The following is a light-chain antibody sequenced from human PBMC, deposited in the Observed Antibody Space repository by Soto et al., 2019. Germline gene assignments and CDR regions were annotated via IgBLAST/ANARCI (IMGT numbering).Light chain of an antibody. CDR3: LRYYGGPPL. Sequence: DIVMTQSPDSLAVSLGERATINCKSSQSLLYNSNNKDYLAWYQQKPGQPPKLLIYWASTRESGVPDRFSGSGSGTDFTLTISSLQAEDVAVYSCLRYYGGPPLFGQGTKVEIK. CDR2: WAS. CDR1: QSLLYNSNNKDY. J-gene: IGKJ1*01. V-gene: IGKV4-1*01.